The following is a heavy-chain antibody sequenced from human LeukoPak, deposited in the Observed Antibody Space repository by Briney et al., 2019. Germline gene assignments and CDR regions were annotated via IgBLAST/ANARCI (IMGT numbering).Heavy chain of an antibody. J-gene: IGHJ4*02. V-gene: IGHV1-18*01. Sequence: ASVKVSCKASGYTFTSYGISWVRQAPGQGVEWMGWISAYNGNTNYAQKLQGRVTMTTDTSTSTAYMELRSLRSDDTAVYYCARARRGYSYAGLDHWGQGTLVTVSS. CDR3: ARARRGYSYAGLDH. CDR2: ISAYNGNT. D-gene: IGHD5-18*01. CDR1: GYTFTSYG.